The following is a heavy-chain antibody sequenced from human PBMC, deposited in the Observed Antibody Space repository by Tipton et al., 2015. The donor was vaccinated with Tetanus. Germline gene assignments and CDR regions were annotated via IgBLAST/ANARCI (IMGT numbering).Heavy chain of an antibody. J-gene: IGHJ3*02. CDR2: ISAYNGNT. V-gene: IGHV1-18*01. D-gene: IGHD4-17*01. CDR3: ARIRILTETTVTTFAFDI. Sequence: QLVQSGAEVKKPGASVKVSRKASGYTFTSYGISWVRQAPGQGLEWMGWISAYNGNTNYAQKLQGRVTMTTDTSTSTAYMELRSLRSDDTAVYYCARIRILTETTVTTFAFDIWGQGTMVTVSS. CDR1: GYTFTSYG.